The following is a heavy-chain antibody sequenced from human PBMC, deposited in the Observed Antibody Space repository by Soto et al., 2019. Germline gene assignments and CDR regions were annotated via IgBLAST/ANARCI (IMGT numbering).Heavy chain of an antibody. J-gene: IGHJ4*02. CDR3: ATAWECQRAGLDH. Sequence: EVQLLESGGASLQPGGSLTLSCRGSGFPLTNYGMYWVRQAPGKGLEWVGGMSGSGGSTYYAASVKGRFTGSRDNSQNKRYGHMHSRRAEETAIYFWATAWECQRAGLDHGGTGTLVTVSS. CDR1: GFPLTNYG. D-gene: IGHD1-26*01. V-gene: IGHV3-23*01. CDR2: MSGSGGST.